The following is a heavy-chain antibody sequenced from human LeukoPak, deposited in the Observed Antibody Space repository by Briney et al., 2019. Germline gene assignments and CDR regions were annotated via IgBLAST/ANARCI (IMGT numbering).Heavy chain of an antibody. CDR3: AREGYDFWSGYYPDAFDI. D-gene: IGHD3-3*01. J-gene: IGHJ3*02. CDR1: GGSFSGYY. Sequence: NPSETLSLTCAVYGGSFSGYYWSWIRQPPGKGLEWIGEINHSGSTNYNPSLKSRVTISVDTSKNQFSLTLSSVTAADTAVYYCAREGYDFWSGYYPDAFDIWGQGTMVTVSS. V-gene: IGHV4-34*01. CDR2: INHSGST.